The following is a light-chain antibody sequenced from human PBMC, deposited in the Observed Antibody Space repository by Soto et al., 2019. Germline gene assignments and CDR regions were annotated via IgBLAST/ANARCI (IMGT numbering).Light chain of an antibody. V-gene: IGLV1-47*01. CDR1: SSNIGSNY. CDR2: KIN. J-gene: IGLJ2*01. Sequence: QSVRTQPPSASGTPGQRVTISCSGSSSNIGSNYVYWYQQLPGTAPKLLIYKINQRPSGVPDRFSGSKSGTSASLAISGLQSEDEADYYCAAWDDSLSGLVFGGGTKLTVL. CDR3: AAWDDSLSGLV.